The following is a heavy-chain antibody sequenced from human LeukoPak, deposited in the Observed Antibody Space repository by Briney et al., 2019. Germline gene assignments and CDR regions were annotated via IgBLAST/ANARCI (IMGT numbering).Heavy chain of an antibody. D-gene: IGHD2-2*01. CDR1: GYTLTELS. CDR2: FDPEDGET. V-gene: IGHV1-24*01. CDR3: ARGGSRYCSSTSCPNWFDP. Sequence: ASVKVSCKVSGYTLTELSMHWVRQAPGKGLEWMVGFDPEDGETIYAQKFQGRVTMTEDTSTDTAYMELSSLRSEDTAVYYCARGGSRYCSSTSCPNWFDPWGQGTLVTVSS. J-gene: IGHJ5*02.